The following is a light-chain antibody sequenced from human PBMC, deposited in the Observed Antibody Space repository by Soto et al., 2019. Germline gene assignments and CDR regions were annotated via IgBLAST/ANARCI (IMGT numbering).Light chain of an antibody. CDR2: EAS. V-gene: IGKV1-5*03. Sequence: DIQMTQSPASLSASVGDRVTITCRTSQSISRWLVWYQQKPGKANQLLIDEASSLESGVPSRFSGSGAGTDFTLTISSLQTDESATYYCQEYNSDSITFGQGTRLEIK. J-gene: IGKJ5*01. CDR3: QEYNSDSIT. CDR1: QSISRW.